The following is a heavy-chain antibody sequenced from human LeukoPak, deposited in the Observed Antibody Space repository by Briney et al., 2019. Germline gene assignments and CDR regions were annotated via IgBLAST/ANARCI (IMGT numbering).Heavy chain of an antibody. D-gene: IGHD3-3*01. CDR1: GFTFNNYA. J-gene: IGHJ5*02. CDR2: ISSASSST. V-gene: IGHV3-23*01. Sequence: GGSLRLSCAASGFTFNNYAMSWVRQAPGKGLEWVSAISSASSSTYYANSVKGRFTISRDNSKNTLYLQMDSLRAEDTAVYYCAYIWSDFPGGSWGQGTLVTVPS. CDR3: AYIWSDFPGGS.